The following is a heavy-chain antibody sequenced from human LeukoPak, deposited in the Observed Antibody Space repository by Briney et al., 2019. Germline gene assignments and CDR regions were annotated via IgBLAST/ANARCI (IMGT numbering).Heavy chain of an antibody. CDR3: AREKYCSGGSCYSFGNWFDP. CDR2: IIPIFGTA. CDR1: GGTFSSYA. J-gene: IGHJ5*02. Sequence: SVKVSCKASGGTFSSYAISWVRQAPGQGLEWMGGIIPIFGTANYAQKFQGRVTITADESTSTAYMELSSLRSDDTAVYYCAREKYCSGGSCYSFGNWFDPWGQGTLVTVSS. V-gene: IGHV1-69*13. D-gene: IGHD2-15*01.